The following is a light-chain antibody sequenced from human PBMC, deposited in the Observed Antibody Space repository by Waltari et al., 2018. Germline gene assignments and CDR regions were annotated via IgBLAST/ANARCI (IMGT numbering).Light chain of an antibody. CDR1: QSVSSF. J-gene: IGKJ4*01. CDR2: GAS. V-gene: IGKV3-15*01. CDR3: QQYNDWPPLT. Sequence: EVVMTQSPATLSLSPGERATLSCRASQSVSSFLAWYQQKPGQAPRLLIYGASTRATGIPARFIGSGSGTEFTLTISSLQSEDFAVYYCQQYNDWPPLTFGGGTKVEIK.